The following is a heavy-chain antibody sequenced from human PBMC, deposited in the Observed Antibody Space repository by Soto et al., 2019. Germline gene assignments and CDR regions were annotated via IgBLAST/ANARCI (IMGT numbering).Heavy chain of an antibody. D-gene: IGHD6-19*01. CDR3: ARGPYSSGWYAVDY. J-gene: IGHJ4*02. V-gene: IGHV4-4*07. CDR2: LYSSGNT. CDR1: GASISAYA. Sequence: QVQLQESGPGLVKPSETLSLTCTVSGASISAYAWSWIRQPAGKGLEWIGRLYSSGNTNYNPSFKSRLTMSADTSKNQFSLKLSSVTAADTAVYYCARGPYSSGWYAVDYWGQGTLVTVSS.